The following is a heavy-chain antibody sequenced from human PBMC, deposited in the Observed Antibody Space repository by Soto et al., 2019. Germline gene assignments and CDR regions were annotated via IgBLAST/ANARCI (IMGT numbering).Heavy chain of an antibody. CDR2: ICFDGRSK. V-gene: IGHV3-30*13. CDR1: GLTPSRYS. CDR3: ARDTVALLTPYRGFYYKGLDV. J-gene: IGHJ6*01. Sequence: PGRSFRLPYRGSGLTPSRYSMHLFRRPLGKGREWVRIICFDGRSKYYADWLKGRIVISRDNSKDSPYLQMHTLRPDDTAIYYCARDTVALLTPYRGFYYKGLDVWGHGST. D-gene: IGHD3-10*01.